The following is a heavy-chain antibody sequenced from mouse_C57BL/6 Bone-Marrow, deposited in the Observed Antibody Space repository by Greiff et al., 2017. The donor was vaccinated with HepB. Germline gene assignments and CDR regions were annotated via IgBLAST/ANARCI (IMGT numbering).Heavy chain of an antibody. V-gene: IGHV7-1*01. J-gene: IGHJ4*01. Sequence: EVKLVESGGGLVQSGRSLRLSCATSGFTFSDFYMEWVRQAPGKGLEWIAASRNKANDYTTEYSASVKGRFIVSRDTSQSILYLQMNALRAEDTAIYYCARDGDYDVGAMDYWGQGTSVTVSS. CDR2: SRNKANDYTT. D-gene: IGHD2-4*01. CDR1: GFTFSDFY. CDR3: ARDGDYDVGAMDY.